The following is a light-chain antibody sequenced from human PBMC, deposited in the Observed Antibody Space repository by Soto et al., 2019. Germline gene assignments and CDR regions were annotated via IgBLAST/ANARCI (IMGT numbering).Light chain of an antibody. Sequence: QAVLAQPPSVAGAPGQRVTISCTGSSSNIGAGNDVHWYQQLPGTTPRLLIYANNRRPSGVPDRFSGSRSGTSASLAITGLQTEDEADYYCQSYDGSRSVVVFGGGTKLTVL. CDR1: SSNIGAGND. CDR3: QSYDGSRSVVV. V-gene: IGLV1-40*01. J-gene: IGLJ2*01. CDR2: ANN.